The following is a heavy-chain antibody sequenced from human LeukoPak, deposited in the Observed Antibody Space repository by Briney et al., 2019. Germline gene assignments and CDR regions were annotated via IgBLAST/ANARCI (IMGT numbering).Heavy chain of an antibody. CDR2: ISSNGGST. CDR3: ARNYYDSSGLALSDY. D-gene: IGHD3-22*01. CDR1: GFTFSSYA. Sequence: GGSLRLSCAASGFTFSSYAMHWVRQAPGKGLEYVSAISSNGGSTYYANSVKGRFTISRDNSKNTLYLQMGSLRAEDMAVYYCARNYYDSSGLALSDYWGQGTLVTVSS. V-gene: IGHV3-64*01. J-gene: IGHJ4*02.